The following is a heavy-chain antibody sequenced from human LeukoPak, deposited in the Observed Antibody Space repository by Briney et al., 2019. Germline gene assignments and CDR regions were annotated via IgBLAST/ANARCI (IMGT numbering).Heavy chain of an antibody. V-gene: IGHV3-33*07. J-gene: IGHJ4*02. D-gene: IGHD6-19*01. CDR1: GFTFTSYG. CDR3: ARDLSIAVFDY. Sequence: PGGSLRLSCAASGFTFTSYGMYWVRQAPGKGLEWVAVIWYDGRNKYYVDSVKGRFTISRDNSKNTVYLQMNSLRAEDTAVYFYARDLSIAVFDYRGQGTLVTVSS. CDR2: IWYDGRNK.